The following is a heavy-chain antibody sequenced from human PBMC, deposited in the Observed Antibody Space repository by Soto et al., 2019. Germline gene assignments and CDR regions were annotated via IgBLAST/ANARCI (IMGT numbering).Heavy chain of an antibody. D-gene: IGHD6-19*01. J-gene: IGHJ4*02. CDR3: ARVMAVAGHYYFDY. CDR2: IRKRTNSYTT. CDR1: GFTFSDHY. V-gene: IGHV3-72*01. Sequence: EVQLVESGGGLAQPGGSLRLSCAASGFTFSDHYMDWVRQAPGKGLEWVGRIRKRTNSYTTEYAASVKGRFTISRDDSKNSLYLQMNSLKTDDTAVYYCARVMAVAGHYYFDYWGQGTLFTVSS.